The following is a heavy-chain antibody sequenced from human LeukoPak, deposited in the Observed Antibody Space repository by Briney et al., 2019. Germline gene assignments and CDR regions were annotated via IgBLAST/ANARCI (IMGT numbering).Heavy chain of an antibody. Sequence: SETLSLTCAVDGGSFSGYYWSWIRQPPGKGREWIGEINHSGSTNYNPSLKSRVTISVDTSKNQFSLKLSSVTAADTAVYYCARGVGSYGDYGVRYDAFDIWGQGTMVTVSS. D-gene: IGHD4-17*01. J-gene: IGHJ3*02. CDR1: GGSFSGYY. CDR2: INHSGST. CDR3: ARGVGSYGDYGVRYDAFDI. V-gene: IGHV4-34*01.